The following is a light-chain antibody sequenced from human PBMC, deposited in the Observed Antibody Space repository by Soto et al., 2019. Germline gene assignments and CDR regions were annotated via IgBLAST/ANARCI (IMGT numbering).Light chain of an antibody. CDR3: QQYYDLLT. J-gene: IGKJ4*01. Sequence: DIVMTQSPGSLAVSLGERATINCRSSQSVLYSSNNKDSIAWYQQKPGQPPRLLIYWASTRESGVPDRLSGSGSGTDFTLTISSLQAEDVAVYYCQQYYDLLTFVGGTKVEIK. V-gene: IGKV4-1*01. CDR1: QSVLYSSNNKDS. CDR2: WAS.